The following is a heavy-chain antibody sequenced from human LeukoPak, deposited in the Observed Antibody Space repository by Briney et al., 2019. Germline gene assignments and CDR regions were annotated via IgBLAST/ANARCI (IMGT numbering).Heavy chain of an antibody. V-gene: IGHV1-18*01. CDR2: ISAYNGNT. Sequence: ASVKVSCKASGYTFTSYGISWVRQAPGQGLEWMGWISAYNGNTNYAQKLQGRVTMTTDTSTSTAYMELRSLRSDDTAVYYCARGYCSGGSCFLYGMDVWGQGTTVTVSS. CDR1: GYTFTSYG. CDR3: ARGYCSGGSCFLYGMDV. J-gene: IGHJ6*02. D-gene: IGHD2-15*01.